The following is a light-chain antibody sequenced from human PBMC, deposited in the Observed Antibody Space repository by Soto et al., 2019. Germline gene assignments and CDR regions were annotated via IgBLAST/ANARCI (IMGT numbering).Light chain of an antibody. CDR3: QQYGSSPGT. CDR1: QSVSDMY. V-gene: IGKV3D-20*01. J-gene: IGKJ1*01. CDR2: DTS. Sequence: EIRLTQSPSTLSVSPGDRATLSFRASQSVSDMYLAWYQQKPGQAPSLLIYDTSTMATGVPDRFSGSGSGTDFALTISRVEPEDFAIYFCQQYGSSPGTFGQGTKVDIK.